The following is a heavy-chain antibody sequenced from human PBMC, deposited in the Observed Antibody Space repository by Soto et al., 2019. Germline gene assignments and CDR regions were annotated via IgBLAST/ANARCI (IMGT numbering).Heavy chain of an antibody. V-gene: IGHV4-31*03. J-gene: IGHJ3*02. CDR3: ARTPYSSSSLLGAFDI. CDR2: IYYSGSI. CDR1: GGSISSGGYY. D-gene: IGHD6-6*01. Sequence: PSETLSLTCTVSGGSISSGGYYWSWIRQHPGKGLEWIGYIYYSGSIYYNPSLKSRVTISVYTSKNQFSLKLSSVTAADTAVYYCARTPYSSSSLLGAFDIWGQGTMVTVSS.